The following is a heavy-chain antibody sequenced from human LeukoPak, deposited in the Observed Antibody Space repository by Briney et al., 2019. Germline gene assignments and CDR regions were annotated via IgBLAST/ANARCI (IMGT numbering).Heavy chain of an antibody. Sequence: SATLSLTCTVSGGSISSYYWSWILQPPGKGLGWIGYIYYSGSTNYNPSFKSRVTISVDTSKNQFSLKLSSVIAADTAVYYCARYISGTSQVFDYWGKGTLVTVSS. CDR2: IYYSGST. CDR1: GGSISSYY. V-gene: IGHV4-59*01. D-gene: IGHD1-20*01. CDR3: ARYISGTSQVFDY. J-gene: IGHJ4*02.